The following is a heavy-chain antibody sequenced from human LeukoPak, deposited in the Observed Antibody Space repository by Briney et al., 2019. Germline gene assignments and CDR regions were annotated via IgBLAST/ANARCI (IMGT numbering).Heavy chain of an antibody. V-gene: IGHV3-73*01. J-gene: IGHJ4*02. Sequence: PGGSLGLSCAASGFTFSGSAMHWVRQASGKGLEWVGRIRGKANSYATAYAASVKGRFTISRDDSKNTAYLQMNSLKTEDTAVYYCTHEFFDSWGQGTLVTVSS. CDR1: GFTFSGSA. CDR2: IRGKANSYAT. CDR3: THEFFDS. D-gene: IGHD3-10*01.